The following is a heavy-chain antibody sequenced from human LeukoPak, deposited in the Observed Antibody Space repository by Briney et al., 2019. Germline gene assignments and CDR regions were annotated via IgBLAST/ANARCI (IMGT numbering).Heavy chain of an antibody. J-gene: IGHJ5*02. CDR3: ARENRDGYNPYNWFDP. V-gene: IGHV3-7*01. CDR1: GFSFGSYW. D-gene: IGHD5-24*01. CDR2: IKQEGNEK. Sequence: GGSLRLSCAASGFSFGSYWMSWVRQAPGKGLEWVANIKQEGNEKFYVDSVKGRFTISRDNAKNSLYLQMNSLRAEDTGIYYCARENRDGYNPYNWFDPWGQGTLVTVSS.